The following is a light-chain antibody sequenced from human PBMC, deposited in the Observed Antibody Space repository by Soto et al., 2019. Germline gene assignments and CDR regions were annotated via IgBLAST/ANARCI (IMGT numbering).Light chain of an antibody. Sequence: AIRMTQSQSSFSASTGDRVTITCRASQGISSYLAWYQQKPGKAPKLLIYAASTLQSGVPSRFSGSGSGTDFTLTISCLQSEDFATYYCQQYYSYPQLTFGGGTTVEIK. CDR2: AAS. CDR3: QQYYSYPQLT. CDR1: QGISSY. V-gene: IGKV1-8*01. J-gene: IGKJ4*01.